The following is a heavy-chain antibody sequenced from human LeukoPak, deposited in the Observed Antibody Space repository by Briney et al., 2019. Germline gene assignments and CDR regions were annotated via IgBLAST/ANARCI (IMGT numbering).Heavy chain of an antibody. CDR3: ARDHHILQMVSAIPDAFDI. D-gene: IGHD2-8*01. Sequence: KSSETLSLTCTVSGVSISSTYFWGWVRQPPGKGLEWIGSISYSGSPSYYNPSLKSRVTISVDTSKNQFSLKLSSVTAADTAVYYCARDHHILQMVSAIPDAFDIWGQGTMVTVFS. CDR2: ISYSGSPS. CDR1: GVSISSTYF. V-gene: IGHV4-39*01. J-gene: IGHJ3*02.